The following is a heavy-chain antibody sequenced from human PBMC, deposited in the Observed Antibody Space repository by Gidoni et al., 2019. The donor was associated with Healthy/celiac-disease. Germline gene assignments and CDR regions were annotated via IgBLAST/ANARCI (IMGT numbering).Heavy chain of an antibody. V-gene: IGHV4-59*01. CDR2: IYYSGST. CDR1: GGSISSYY. J-gene: IGHJ2*01. D-gene: IGHD5-12*01. CDR3: ARGGDGYNPNWYFDL. Sequence: QVQLQESGPGLVKPSETLSLTCTVSGGSISSYYWSWIRQPPGKGLEWIGYIYYSGSTNYNPSLKSRVTLSVDTSKNQFSLTLSSVTAADTAVYYCARGGDGYNPNWYFDLWGRGTLVTVSS.